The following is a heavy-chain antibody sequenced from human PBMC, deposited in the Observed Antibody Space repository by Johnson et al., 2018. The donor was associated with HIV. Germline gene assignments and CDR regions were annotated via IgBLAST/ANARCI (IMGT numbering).Heavy chain of an antibody. D-gene: IGHD2-15*01. CDR2: ISGSGGST. CDR1: GFTFSSYA. V-gene: IGHV3-23*04. Sequence: VQLVESGGGVVQPGRSLRLSCAASGFTFSSYAMSWVRQAPGKGLEWVSAISGSGGSTYYADSVKGRFTISRDNSKNPLYLQMNSLRAEDTAVYYCARDLLLPEGLRVAFDIWGQGTMVTVSS. J-gene: IGHJ3*02. CDR3: ARDLLLPEGLRVAFDI.